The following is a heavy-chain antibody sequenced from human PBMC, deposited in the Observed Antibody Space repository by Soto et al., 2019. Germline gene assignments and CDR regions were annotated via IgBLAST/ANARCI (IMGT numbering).Heavy chain of an antibody. V-gene: IGHV3-30-3*01. J-gene: IGHJ4*02. CDR2: ISYDGSNK. Sequence: PGGSLRLSCAASGFTFSSYAMHWVRQAPGKGLEWVAVISYDGSNKYYADSVKGRFTISRDNSKNTLYLQMNSLRAEDTAVYYCCSSSSWYYFDYWGQGTLVTVSS. CDR3: CSSSSWYYFDY. D-gene: IGHD6-13*01. CDR1: GFTFSSYA.